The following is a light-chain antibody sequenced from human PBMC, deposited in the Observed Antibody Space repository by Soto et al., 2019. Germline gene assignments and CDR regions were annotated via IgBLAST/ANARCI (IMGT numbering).Light chain of an antibody. J-gene: IGKJ5*01. CDR3: QQRSNWPPLT. Sequence: DIVMTQSPLSLPVTPGEPASISCRSSQSLLYSDGYNYLDWYLQKPGQSPQLLIYLGSNRASGVPDRFSGSGSGTDFTLKISRVEAEDFAVYYCQQRSNWPPLTFGQGTRLEIK. CDR1: QSLLYSDGYNY. CDR2: LGS. V-gene: IGKV2-28*01.